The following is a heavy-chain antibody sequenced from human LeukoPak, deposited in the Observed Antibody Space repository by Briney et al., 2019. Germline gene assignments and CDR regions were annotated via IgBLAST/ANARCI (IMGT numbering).Heavy chain of an antibody. D-gene: IGHD3-22*01. Sequence: ASVKVSCKASGYTFTGYYMHWVRQAPGQGLEWMGWINPNSGGTNHAQKFQGRVTMTRDTSISTAYMELSRLRSDDTAVYYCARVLRWLLTDYWGQGTLVTVSS. CDR2: INPNSGGT. V-gene: IGHV1-2*02. CDR1: GYTFTGYY. J-gene: IGHJ4*02. CDR3: ARVLRWLLTDY.